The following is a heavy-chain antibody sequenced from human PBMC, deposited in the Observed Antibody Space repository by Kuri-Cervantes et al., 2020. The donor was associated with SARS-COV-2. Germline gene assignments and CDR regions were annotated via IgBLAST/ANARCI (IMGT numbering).Heavy chain of an antibody. CDR1: GGSISDYY. Sequence: GSLRLSCTVSGGSISDYYWSWIRQPPGKGLEWIGDIYYTGSTSYKPSLKSRVAISVDTSKNQFSLKLTSVTAADTAVYYCARDCSTADCKTFGYYWGRGTLVTVSS. D-gene: IGHD2-2*01. CDR3: ARDCSTADCKTFGYY. CDR2: IYYTGST. V-gene: IGHV4-59*01. J-gene: IGHJ4*02.